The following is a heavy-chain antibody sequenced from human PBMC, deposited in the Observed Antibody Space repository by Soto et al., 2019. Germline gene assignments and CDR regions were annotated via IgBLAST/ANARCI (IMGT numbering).Heavy chain of an antibody. J-gene: IGHJ1*01. V-gene: IGHV3-33*01. CDR1: GFTFSNYG. CDR2: IWYDGSNK. D-gene: IGHD2-8*01. CDR3: ARAGVEEAIQVGYFQH. Sequence: SLRLSCAASGFTFSNYGMHWVRQAPGKGLEWVAVIWYDGSNKYYGDSVNGRSTISRDKSKNTLYLEMNSLRAEDTAVYYCARAGVEEAIQVGYFQHWGQGALVTVSS.